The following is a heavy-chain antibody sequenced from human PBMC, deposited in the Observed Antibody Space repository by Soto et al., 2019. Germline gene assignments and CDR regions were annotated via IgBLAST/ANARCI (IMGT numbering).Heavy chain of an antibody. D-gene: IGHD5-18*01. J-gene: IGHJ4*02. CDR1: GFTFSSYG. V-gene: IGHV3-30*18. CDR2: ISYDGSNK. Sequence: GGSLRLSCAASGFTFSSYGMHWVRQAPGKGLEWVAVISYDGSNKYYADSVKGRFTISRDNSKNTLYLQMNSLRAEDTAVYYYAKDKRTGYSYGRLYYFDYWGQGTLVTVSS. CDR3: AKDKRTGYSYGRLYYFDY.